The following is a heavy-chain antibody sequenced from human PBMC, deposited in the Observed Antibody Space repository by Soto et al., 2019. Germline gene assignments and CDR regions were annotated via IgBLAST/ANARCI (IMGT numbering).Heavy chain of an antibody. Sequence: PGGSLRLSCAASGFTVSSNYMSWVRQAPGKGLEWVSVIYSGGSTYYADSVKGRFTISRDNSKNTLYLQMNSLRAEDTAVYYCARRNYDSSGYYTYFDYWGQGTLVTVSS. D-gene: IGHD3-22*01. CDR2: IYSGGST. V-gene: IGHV3-53*01. CDR1: GFTVSSNY. CDR3: ARRNYDSSGYYTYFDY. J-gene: IGHJ4*02.